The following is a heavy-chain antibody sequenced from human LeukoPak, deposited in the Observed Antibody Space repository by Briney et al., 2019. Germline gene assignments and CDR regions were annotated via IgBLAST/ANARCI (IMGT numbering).Heavy chain of an antibody. CDR1: EFTFSSYE. V-gene: IGHV3-48*03. Sequence: PGGSLRLSCAASEFTFSSYEMNWVRQAPGKGLEWVSYISSSGSTIYYADSVKGRFTISRDNAKNSLDLQMNSLRAEDTAVYYCAWAPTKFRRDWFDPWGQGTLVTVSS. J-gene: IGHJ5*02. CDR2: ISSSGSTI. D-gene: IGHD3-9*01. CDR3: AWAPTKFRRDWFDP.